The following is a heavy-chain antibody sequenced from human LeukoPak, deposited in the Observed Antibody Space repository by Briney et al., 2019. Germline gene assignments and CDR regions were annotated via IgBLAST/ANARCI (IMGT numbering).Heavy chain of an antibody. V-gene: IGHV3-53*05. J-gene: IGHJ6*03. CDR3: ARGGHHYYYMDV. CDR1: GFTVSSYY. CDR2: IYTGGGR. Sequence: GGSLRLSCAASGFTVSSYYMNWVRQAPGKELERVSVIYTGGGRYYADSVKGRFTISRDNSKNTLYLQMNSLRAEDTAVYYCARGGHHYYYMDVWGKGTTVTVSS.